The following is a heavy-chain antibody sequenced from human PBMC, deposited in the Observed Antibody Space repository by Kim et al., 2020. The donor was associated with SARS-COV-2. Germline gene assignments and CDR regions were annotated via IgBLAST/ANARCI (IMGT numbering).Heavy chain of an antibody. CDR1: GFTFSSYW. CDR2: IKQDGSEK. Sequence: GGSLRLSCAASGFTFSSYWMSWVRQAPGKGLEWVANIKQDGSEKYYVDSVKGRFTISRDNAKNSLYLQMNSLRAEDTAVYYCARVNKNYYYYGMDVWGQGTTVTVSS. J-gene: IGHJ6*02. V-gene: IGHV3-7*01. CDR3: ARVNKNYYYYGMDV.